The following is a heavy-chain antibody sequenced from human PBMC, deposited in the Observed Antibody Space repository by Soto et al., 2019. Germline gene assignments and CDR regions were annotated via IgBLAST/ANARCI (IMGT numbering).Heavy chain of an antibody. V-gene: IGHV4-31*03. CDR2: IYYSGST. D-gene: IGHD2-2*01. Sequence: SETLSLTCTVSGGSISSGGYYWSWIRQHPGKGLEWIGYIYYSGSTYYNPSLKSRVTISVDTSKNQFSLKLSSVTAADTAVYFCARGGSGDIVVPKEYQLLPRSIADDRTYFDYWGQGTLVTVSS. CDR1: GGSISSGGYY. CDR3: ARGGSGDIVVPKEYQLLPRSIADDRTYFDY. J-gene: IGHJ4*02.